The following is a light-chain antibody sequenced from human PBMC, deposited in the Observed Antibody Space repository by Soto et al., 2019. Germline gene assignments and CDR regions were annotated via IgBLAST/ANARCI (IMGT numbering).Light chain of an antibody. J-gene: IGKJ2*01. CDR2: GAS. CDR1: QSVSSSY. Sequence: EIVLTQSPGTLSLSPGERATLSCRASQSVSSSYLAWYQQKPGQAPRLLIYGASSRATGIPDRFSGSGSGTDFTLTISRLEPEDFAVYYYQLYGSSPGYTFGQGTKLEIK. CDR3: QLYGSSPGYT. V-gene: IGKV3-20*01.